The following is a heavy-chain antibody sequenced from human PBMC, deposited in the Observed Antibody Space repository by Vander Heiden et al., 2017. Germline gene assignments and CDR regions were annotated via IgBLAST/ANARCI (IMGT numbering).Heavy chain of an antibody. CDR3: ARNRQYYYDSSGYYYRYYYYGMDV. CDR2: IIPILGIA. J-gene: IGHJ6*02. D-gene: IGHD3-22*01. CDR1: GGTFSSYA. Sequence: QVQLVQSGAEVKKPGSSVKVSCKASGGTFSSYAISWVRQAPGQGLEWMGGIIPILGIANYAQKCQGRVTITADKSTSTAYMELSSLRSEDTAVYYCARNRQYYYDSSGYYYRYYYYGMDVWGQGTTVTVSS. V-gene: IGHV1-69*10.